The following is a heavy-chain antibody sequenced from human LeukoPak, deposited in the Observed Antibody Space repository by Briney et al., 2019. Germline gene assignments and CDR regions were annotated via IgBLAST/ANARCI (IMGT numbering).Heavy chain of an antibody. CDR3: ARVPADF. V-gene: IGHV3-21*01. J-gene: IGHJ4*02. CDR1: GFSFSSYS. Sequence: GGSLRLSCVASGFSFSSYSMNWVRQAPGKGLGWVSSISRISDYTYYADSVKGRFTISRDNAKNSLYLQMNSLRAEDTAVYYCARVPADFWGQGTLVTVSS. CDR2: ISRISDYT.